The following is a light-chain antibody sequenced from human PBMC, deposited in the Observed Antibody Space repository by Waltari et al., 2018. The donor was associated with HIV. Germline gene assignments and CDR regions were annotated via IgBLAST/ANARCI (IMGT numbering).Light chain of an antibody. CDR1: TLDLPY. Sequence: SQPLSVSVSPGQTVTITCSGDTLDLPYVAWYHQRPGQSPVLVLYEDNKRASEIPERFSGSHTGKTASLTIGGAQTMDEADYFCQAWGDRPVVFGGGTKLTVL. V-gene: IGLV3-1*01. CDR2: EDN. J-gene: IGLJ2*01. CDR3: QAWGDRPVV.